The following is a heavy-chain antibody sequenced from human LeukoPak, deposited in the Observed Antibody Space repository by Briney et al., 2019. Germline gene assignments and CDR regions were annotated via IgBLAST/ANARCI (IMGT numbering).Heavy chain of an antibody. CDR1: GGSISSGSYY. CDR3: AREIVVVPAAIWFDP. V-gene: IGHV4-61*02. D-gene: IGHD2-2*01. CDR2: IYTSGST. J-gene: IGHJ5*02. Sequence: SQTLSLTCTVSGGSISSGSYYWSWIRQPAGKGLEWIGRIYTSGSTNYNPSLKSRVTISADTSKNQFSLKLSSVTAADTAVYYCAREIVVVPAAIWFDPWGQGTLVTVSS.